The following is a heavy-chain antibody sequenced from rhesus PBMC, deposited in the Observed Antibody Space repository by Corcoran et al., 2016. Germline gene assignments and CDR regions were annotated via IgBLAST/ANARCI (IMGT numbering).Heavy chain of an antibody. CDR2: ISGDDGPT. J-gene: IGHJ5-1*01. CDR3: WLDRFDV. V-gene: IGHV4-173*01. CDR1: GGSLSSNS. D-gene: IGHD2-33*01. Sequence: LQLQNSGPGLVKTSETLSLTCAVPGGSLSSNSWTWTRQPPGKGLEWIGRISGDDGPTDYNPSLRGRVTISTDTSKTEFSLKVDSVTAADTAVYYCWLDRFDVWGAGVMVTVSS.